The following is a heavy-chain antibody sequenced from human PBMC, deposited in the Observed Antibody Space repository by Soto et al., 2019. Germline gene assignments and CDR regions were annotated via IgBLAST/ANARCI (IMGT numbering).Heavy chain of an antibody. J-gene: IGHJ4*02. D-gene: IGHD6-13*01. V-gene: IGHV3-33*01. CDR1: GFTFSSYG. CDR3: ARDGYSSSSIDY. Sequence: HPGGSLRLSCAASGFTFSSYGMHWVRQAPGKGLEWVAVIWYDGSNKYYADSVKGRFTISRDNSKNTLYLQMNSLRAEDTAVYYCARDGYSSSSIDYWGQGTLVTVSS. CDR2: IWYDGSNK.